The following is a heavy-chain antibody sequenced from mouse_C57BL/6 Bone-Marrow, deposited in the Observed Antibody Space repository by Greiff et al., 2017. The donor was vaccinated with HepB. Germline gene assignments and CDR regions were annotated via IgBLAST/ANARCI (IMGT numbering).Heavy chain of an antibody. Sequence: EVQLVESGGGLVQPKGSLKLSCAASGFSFNTYAMNWVRQAPGKGLEWVARIRSKSNNYATYYADSVKDRFTISRDDSESMLYLQMNNLKTEDTAMYYCVRHGSNSGMDYWGQGTSVTVSS. V-gene: IGHV10-1*01. CDR1: GFSFNTYA. J-gene: IGHJ4*01. CDR3: VRHGSNSGMDY. D-gene: IGHD5-1*01. CDR2: IRSKSNNYAT.